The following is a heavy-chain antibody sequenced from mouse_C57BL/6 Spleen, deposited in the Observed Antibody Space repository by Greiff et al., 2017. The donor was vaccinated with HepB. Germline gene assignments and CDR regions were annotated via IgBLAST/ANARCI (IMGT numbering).Heavy chain of an antibody. Sequence: EVNVVESGGGLVKPGGSLKLSCAASGFTFSDYGMHWVRQAPEKGLEWVAYISSGSSTIYYADTVKGRFTISRDKAKNTLFLQMPSLRSEDTAMYYCARGRLTWFAYWGQGTLVTVSA. CDR2: ISSGSSTI. CDR1: GFTFSDYG. D-gene: IGHD2-4*01. CDR3: ARGRLTWFAY. J-gene: IGHJ3*01. V-gene: IGHV5-17*01.